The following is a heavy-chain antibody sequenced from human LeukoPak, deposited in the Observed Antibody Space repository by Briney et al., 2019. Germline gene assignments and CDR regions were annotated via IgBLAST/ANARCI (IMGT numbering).Heavy chain of an antibody. D-gene: IGHD4-17*01. V-gene: IGHV1-69*13. Sequence: SSVKVSCKASGGTFSSYAISWVRQAPGQGLEWMGGIIPIFGTANYAQKFQGRVTITADESTSTAYMELSSLRSEDTAVYYCATPFHPSTVTTLHYMDVWGKGITVTVSS. J-gene: IGHJ6*03. CDR1: GGTFSSYA. CDR2: IIPIFGTA. CDR3: ATPFHPSTVTTLHYMDV.